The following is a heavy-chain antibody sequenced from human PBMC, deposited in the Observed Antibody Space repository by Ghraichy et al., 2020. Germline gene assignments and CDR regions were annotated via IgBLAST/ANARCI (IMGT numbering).Heavy chain of an antibody. Sequence: GGSLRLSCAASGFTFSSYSMNWVRQAPGKGLEWVSYISSGSSTVYYADSVKGRFTISRDNGKNSLFLQMHSLRAKDTAVYYCARVQIRAFDYWGQGTLVTVSS. CDR1: GFTFSSYS. CDR3: ARVQIRAFDY. CDR2: ISSGSSTV. J-gene: IGHJ4*02. V-gene: IGHV3-48*01.